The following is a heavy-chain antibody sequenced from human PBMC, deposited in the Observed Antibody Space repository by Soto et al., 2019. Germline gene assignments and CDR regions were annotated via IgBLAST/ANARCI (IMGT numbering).Heavy chain of an antibody. D-gene: IGHD6-19*01. CDR2: ISYEGTNE. CDR1: EFAFSSYP. CDR3: ANDGGQWLPPGYGYGVDV. Sequence: PGGSLRLSCAASEFAFSSYPMYWVRQAPGKGLEWVAFISYEGTNEYYADSVRGRFTVSRDNSKNTLFLQMNSLRVDDTGVYYCANDGGQWLPPGYGYGVDVWGQGTTVTVSS. J-gene: IGHJ6*02. V-gene: IGHV3-30-3*02.